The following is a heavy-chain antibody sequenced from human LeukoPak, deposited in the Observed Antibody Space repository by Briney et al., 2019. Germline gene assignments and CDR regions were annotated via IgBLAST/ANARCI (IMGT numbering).Heavy chain of an antibody. CDR1: GGTFSSYA. Sequence: SVKVSCKASGGTFSSYAISWVRQAPGQGLEWMGRIIPIFGTANYAQKFQGRVTITADKSASTAYMELSSLRSEDTAGYYCARGTYDFWSGYPLDYWGQGTLVTVSS. D-gene: IGHD3-3*01. V-gene: IGHV1-69*06. CDR3: ARGTYDFWSGYPLDY. CDR2: IIPIFGTA. J-gene: IGHJ4*02.